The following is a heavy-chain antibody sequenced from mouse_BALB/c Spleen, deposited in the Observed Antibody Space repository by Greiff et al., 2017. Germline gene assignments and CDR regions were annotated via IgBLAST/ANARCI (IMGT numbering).Heavy chain of an antibody. CDR3: ASPIYYGNWFAY. J-gene: IGHJ3*01. Sequence: QVQLKESGPGLVAPSQSLSITCTVSGFSLTSYGVHWVRQPPGKGLEWLGVIWAGGSTNYNSALMSRLSISKDNSKSQVFLKMNSLQTDDTAMYYCASPIYYGNWFAYWGQGTLVTVSA. CDR2: IWAGGST. D-gene: IGHD2-1*01. CDR1: GFSLTSYG. V-gene: IGHV2-9*02.